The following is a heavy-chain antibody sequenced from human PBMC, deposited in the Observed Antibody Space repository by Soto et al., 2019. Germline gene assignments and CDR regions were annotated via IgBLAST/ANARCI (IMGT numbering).Heavy chain of an antibody. D-gene: IGHD6-19*01. V-gene: IGHV4-59*01. CDR2: IYYSGST. J-gene: IGHJ4*02. CDR3: ARDGGIAVAGRRPEPLYYFDY. Sequence: PSETLSLTCTVSGGSISSYYWSWIRQPLGKGLEWIGYIYYSGSTNYNPSLKSRVTISVDTSKNQFSLKLSSVTAADTAVYYCARDGGIAVAGRRPEPLYYFDYWGQGTLVTVPS. CDR1: GGSISSYY.